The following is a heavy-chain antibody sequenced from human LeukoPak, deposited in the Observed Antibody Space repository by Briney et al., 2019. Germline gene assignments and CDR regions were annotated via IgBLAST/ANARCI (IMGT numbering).Heavy chain of an antibody. CDR3: AAEAAAGTQDY. V-gene: IGHV4-34*01. D-gene: IGHD6-13*01. CDR1: SGSFSGYY. J-gene: IGHJ4*02. CDR2: INHSGST. Sequence: SETLSLTCAVYSGSFSGYYWSWIRQPPGKGLEWIGEINHSGSTNYNPSLKSRVTISVDTSKNQFSLKLSSVTAADTAVYYCAAEAAAGTQDYWGQGTLVTVSS.